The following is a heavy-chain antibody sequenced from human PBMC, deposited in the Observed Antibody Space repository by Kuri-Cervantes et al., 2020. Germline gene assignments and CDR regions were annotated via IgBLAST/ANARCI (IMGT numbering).Heavy chain of an antibody. D-gene: IGHD1-1*01. V-gene: IGHV4-59*08. CDR3: ADYNLYYYGMDV. CDR2: IYYSGST. J-gene: IGHJ6*02. Sequence: ESLKISCTVSGGSISSYYWSWIRQPPGKGLEWIGYIYYSGSTSYNPSLKSRVTISVDTSKNQFSLKLSSVTAADTAVYYCADYNLYYYGMDVWGQGTTVTVSS. CDR1: GGSISSYY.